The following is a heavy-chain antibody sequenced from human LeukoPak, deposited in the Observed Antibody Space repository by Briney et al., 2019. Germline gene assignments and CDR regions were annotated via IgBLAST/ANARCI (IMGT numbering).Heavy chain of an antibody. CDR2: IWYDGSKK. V-gene: IGHV3-33*01. CDR1: GFTFRSYG. J-gene: IGHJ3*02. D-gene: IGHD4-23*01. CDR3: ARGLGGNSAAFDI. Sequence: GGSLRLSCAASGFTFRSYGMHWVRQAPGKGPEGVAVIWYDGSKKYYADSVKGRFTIARDNSKNTVYLQMNSLRAEDTAVYYCARGLGGNSAAFDIWGQGTMVTVSS.